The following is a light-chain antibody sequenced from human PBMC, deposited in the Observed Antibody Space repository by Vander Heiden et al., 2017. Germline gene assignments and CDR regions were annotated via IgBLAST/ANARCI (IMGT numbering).Light chain of an antibody. J-gene: IGKJ1*01. CDR1: QSISSY. Sequence: DIQMTQSPSSLSASVGDRVTITCRASQSISSYLNWYQQKPGKAPKLLIYAASSLQSAVPSRFSGSGSGTDFTLTISSLQPEDVATCYCRQSSSTSWTFGQGTKVEIK. V-gene: IGKV1-39*01. CDR3: RQSSSTSWT. CDR2: AAS.